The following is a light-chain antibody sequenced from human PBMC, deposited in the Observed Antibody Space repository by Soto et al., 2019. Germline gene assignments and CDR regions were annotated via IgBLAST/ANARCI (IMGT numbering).Light chain of an antibody. J-gene: IGKJ4*01. CDR3: QQRSNWPPLT. CDR2: DAS. Sequence: DIVLPQSPATLSLSPGERATLSCRSSQSVSSYLAWYQQKPGQAPRLLIYDASNMANGIPARFSGSGSGTDFALNISSLEPEDFAVYYCQQRSNWPPLTFGGGTKVEIK. CDR1: QSVSSY. V-gene: IGKV3-11*01.